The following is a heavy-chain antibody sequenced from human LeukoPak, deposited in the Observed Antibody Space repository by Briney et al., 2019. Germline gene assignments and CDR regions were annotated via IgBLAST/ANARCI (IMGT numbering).Heavy chain of an antibody. CDR3: AKDVVGQQWLENY. V-gene: IGHV3-30*02. CDR2: INSDGSDK. CDR1: GFTSSRHG. D-gene: IGHD6-19*01. J-gene: IGHJ4*02. Sequence: GGSLRLSCAASGFTSSRHGMHWVRQAPGKGLEWVAFINSDGSDKLYGDSVKGRFTISRDNSKNTLSLQMNSLRPEDTALYYCAKDVVGQQWLENYWGQGTLVTVSS.